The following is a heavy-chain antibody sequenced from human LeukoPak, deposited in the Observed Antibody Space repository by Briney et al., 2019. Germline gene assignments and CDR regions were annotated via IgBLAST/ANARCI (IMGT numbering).Heavy chain of an antibody. CDR3: ASSAHYYDSNGPADY. J-gene: IGHJ4*02. D-gene: IGHD3-22*01. CDR1: GGTFSSYA. Sequence: SVKVSCKTSGGTFSSYAINWVRQAPGQGLEWMGWFIYIYGSAAYAEKFQGRVTITTDESSSTVYMELSSLRSEDTAVYYCASSAHYYDSNGPADYWGQGTRVTVSS. V-gene: IGHV1-69*05. CDR2: FIYIYGSA.